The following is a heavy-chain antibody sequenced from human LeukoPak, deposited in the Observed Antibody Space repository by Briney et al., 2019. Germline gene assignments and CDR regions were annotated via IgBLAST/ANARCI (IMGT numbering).Heavy chain of an antibody. V-gene: IGHV3-13*01. D-gene: IGHD3-10*01. Sequence: HAGRSLRLSCAASGFTFSSYDMHWIRQDTGKGLEWVSAIGTAGDTYYPRSVRGRFTISRDNPQNTVYLQMNSLRAEDSALYYCTRFGDYGEYWGQGTLVTVSS. CDR3: TRFGDYGEY. CDR1: GFTFSSYD. J-gene: IGHJ4*02. CDR2: IGTAGDT.